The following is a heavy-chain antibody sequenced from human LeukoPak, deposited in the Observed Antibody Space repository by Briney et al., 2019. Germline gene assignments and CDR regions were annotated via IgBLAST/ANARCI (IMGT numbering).Heavy chain of an antibody. Sequence: SETLSLTCTVSGGSISSSNYYWGWIHQPPGKGLEWIGSIYSSGSTSYNPSLKSRVTMSVDTSKNQFSLKLTSVTAADTAVYYCARHLGCLSSACPYDGLDIWGQGTMVTVSS. CDR1: GGSISSSNYY. V-gene: IGHV4-39*01. CDR3: ARHLGCLSSACPYDGLDI. CDR2: IYSSGST. J-gene: IGHJ3*02. D-gene: IGHD2-2*01.